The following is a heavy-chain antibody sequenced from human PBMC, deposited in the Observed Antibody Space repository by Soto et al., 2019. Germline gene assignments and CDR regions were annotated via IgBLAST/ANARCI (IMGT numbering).Heavy chain of an antibody. V-gene: IGHV5-51*01. CDR2: IYPGDSDI. CDR3: ARLDNSAWCHAY. Sequence: GESLKISCKGSGYSFTKYWIAWVRQMPGKGLEWMRIIYPGDSDIRYSPSFQGQVTFSADKSVSTAYLHWSSLKASDTAMYYCARLDNSAWCHAYWGQGTLVTVSS. D-gene: IGHD6-19*01. J-gene: IGHJ4*02. CDR1: GYSFTKYW.